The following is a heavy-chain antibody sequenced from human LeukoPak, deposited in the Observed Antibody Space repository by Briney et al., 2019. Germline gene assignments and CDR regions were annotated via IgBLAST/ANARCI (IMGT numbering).Heavy chain of an antibody. J-gene: IGHJ2*01. CDR1: GGSISSSSYY. CDR3: ARDDTFYSSGWYGHYWYFDL. Sequence: SETLSLTCTVSGGSISSSSYYWGWIRQPPGKGLEWIGSIYYSGSTYYNPSLKSRVTISVDTSKNQFSLKLSSVTAADTAVYYCARDDTFYSSGWYGHYWYFDLWGRGTLVTVSS. CDR2: IYYSGST. D-gene: IGHD6-19*01. V-gene: IGHV4-39*07.